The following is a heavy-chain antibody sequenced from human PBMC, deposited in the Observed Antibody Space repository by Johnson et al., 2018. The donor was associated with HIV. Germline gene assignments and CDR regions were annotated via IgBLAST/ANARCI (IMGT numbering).Heavy chain of an antibody. CDR3: ASGDDDGF. CDR1: GFTFDDYA. Sequence: GGGLVQPGRSLRLSCAASGFTFDDYAMHCVRQAPGKGLEWVAVISYDGSNKYYADSVKGRFTISRDNAKNSLYLQMDSLRAEDTAVYYCASGDDDGFWGRGTLVTVSS. CDR2: ISYDGSNK. V-gene: IGHV3-30-3*01. D-gene: IGHD5-12*01. J-gene: IGHJ4*03.